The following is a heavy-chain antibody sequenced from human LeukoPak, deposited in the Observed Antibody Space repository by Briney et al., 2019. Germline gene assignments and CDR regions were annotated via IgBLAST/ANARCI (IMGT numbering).Heavy chain of an antibody. D-gene: IGHD3-3*01. CDR3: AGDRSAWRFYYFDY. CDR1: GYTFTSRA. V-gene: IGHV1-3*04. Sequence: ASVKVSCKTSGYTFTSRALHWVRLAPGPRLEWMGWINTGNGNTKYSQKFQDRVTITRDPSASTADMELSGLRSEDTAVYYCAGDRSAWRFYYFDYWGQGTLVTVSS. CDR2: INTGNGNT. J-gene: IGHJ4*02.